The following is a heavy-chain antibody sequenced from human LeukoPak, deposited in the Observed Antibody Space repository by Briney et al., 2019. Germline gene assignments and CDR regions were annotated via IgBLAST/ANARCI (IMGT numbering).Heavy chain of an antibody. V-gene: IGHV1-2*02. J-gene: IGHJ6*02. CDR2: INPKTGDT. CDR3: ARGYYDMDV. CDR1: GYTFTGQY. Sequence: ASVKVSCKASGYTFTGQYLYWARQTPGQVLEWMGWINPKTGDTDSAQNFQGRVTMTRDTSITTVYMELSSLTSDDTAVYYCARGYYDMDVWGQGTTVTVSS.